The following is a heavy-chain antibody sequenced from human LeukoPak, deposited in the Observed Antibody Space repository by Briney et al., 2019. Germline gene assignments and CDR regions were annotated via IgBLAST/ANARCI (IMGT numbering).Heavy chain of an antibody. V-gene: IGHV3-30*18. J-gene: IGHJ4*02. CDR3: AKDENYCSGGSCYSEFYFDY. CDR1: GFTFSSYG. Sequence: GGSLRLSCAASGFTFSSYGMHWVRQAPGKGLEWVAVISYDGSNKYYADAVKGRFTISRDNSKNTLYLQMNSLRAEDTAVYYCAKDENYCSGGSCYSEFYFDYWGQGTLVTVSS. D-gene: IGHD2-15*01. CDR2: ISYDGSNK.